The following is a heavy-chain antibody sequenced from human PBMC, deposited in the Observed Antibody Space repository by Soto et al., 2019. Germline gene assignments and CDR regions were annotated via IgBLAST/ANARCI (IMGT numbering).Heavy chain of an antibody. V-gene: IGHV1-18*01. CDR3: ARSSWDFDWLDYYYGMDV. Sequence: ASVKVSCKASGYTFTSYGISWVRQAPGQGLEWMGWISAYNGNTNYAQKLQGRVTMTTDTSTSTAYMELRSLRSDDTAVYYCARSSWDFDWLDYYYGMDVWGQGTTFTVS. D-gene: IGHD3-9*01. CDR2: ISAYNGNT. J-gene: IGHJ6*02. CDR1: GYTFTSYG.